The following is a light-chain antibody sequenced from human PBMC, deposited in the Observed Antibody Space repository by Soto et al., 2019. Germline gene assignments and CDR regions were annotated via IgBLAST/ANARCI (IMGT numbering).Light chain of an antibody. CDR1: HSVDSSY. CDR3: QQYGSYPLT. V-gene: IGKV3-20*01. CDR2: ETS. Sequence: EVGLTQSPGALSLSPGERATLSCRASHSVDSSYFAWYQQRPGQAPRLLIYETSSRATGIPDRFSGSGSVTDFTLTVSRLEPEDFAVYFCQQYGSYPLTFGGGTKVEIK. J-gene: IGKJ4*01.